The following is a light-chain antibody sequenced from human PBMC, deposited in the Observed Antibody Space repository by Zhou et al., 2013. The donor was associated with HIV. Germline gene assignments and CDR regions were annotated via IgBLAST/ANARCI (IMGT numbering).Light chain of an antibody. CDR2: GAS. V-gene: IGKV3-20*01. CDR3: QQYGNSPWT. J-gene: IGKJ1*01. CDR1: QIINNNP. Sequence: EIVLTQSPGILSLSPGERATLSCRTSQIINNNPLAWFQQRPGQAPTLLIYGASNRATGIPDRFSGSGSGTDFTLTISRLEPEDFAVYYCQQYGNSPWTFGQGTKVEIK.